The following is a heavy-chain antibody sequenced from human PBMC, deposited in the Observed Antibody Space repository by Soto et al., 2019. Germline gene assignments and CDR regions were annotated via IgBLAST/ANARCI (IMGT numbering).Heavy chain of an antibody. CDR3: ARVGTHGGDY. Sequence: QVQLQQWGAGLLKPSETLSLTCAVYGGSFSGYYWSWIRQPPGKGLEWIGEINHSGSTNYNPSLKSRVTISVDTSKNQFSLKLSSVTAAGTAVYYCARVGTHGGDYWGQGTLVTVSS. CDR1: GGSFSGYY. J-gene: IGHJ4*02. CDR2: INHSGST. V-gene: IGHV4-34*01.